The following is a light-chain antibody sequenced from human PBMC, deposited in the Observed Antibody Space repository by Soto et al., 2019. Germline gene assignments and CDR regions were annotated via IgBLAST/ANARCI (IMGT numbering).Light chain of an antibody. CDR1: QTVTSY. Sequence: DVQMTQSPSSLSASVGDSLTLTCRASQTVTSYLNWYQQKPGKAPKLLIYAASTLQSGVPSRLSGSGSGTEFTLTIISLQPEDFATYYCQQSYRFPKTFGRGTKVDIK. CDR3: QQSYRFPKT. CDR2: AAS. J-gene: IGKJ1*01. V-gene: IGKV1-39*01.